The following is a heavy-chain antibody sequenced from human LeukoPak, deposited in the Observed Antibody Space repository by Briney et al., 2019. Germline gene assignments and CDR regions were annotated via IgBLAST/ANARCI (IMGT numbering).Heavy chain of an antibody. D-gene: IGHD1-26*01. CDR3: ARDKWELLRAATLIGGAFDI. CDR2: ISSSSSYI. CDR1: GFTFSSYS. J-gene: IGHJ3*02. Sequence: GGSLRLSCAASGFTFSSYSMNWVRQAPGKGLEWVSSISSSSSYIYYADSVKGRFTISRDNVKNSLYLQMNSLRAEDTAVYYCARDKWELLRAATLIGGAFDIWGQGTMVTVSS. V-gene: IGHV3-21*01.